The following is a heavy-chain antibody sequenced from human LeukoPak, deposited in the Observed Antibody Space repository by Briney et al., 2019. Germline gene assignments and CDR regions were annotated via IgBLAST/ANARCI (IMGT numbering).Heavy chain of an antibody. CDR2: FSGSGGST. D-gene: IGHD4-23*01. CDR3: ARGYGGNSYNDY. J-gene: IGHJ4*02. CDR1: GYTFSSYA. Sequence: GGSLRLSCAASGYTFSSYAMSWVRQAPGKGLEWVSAFSGSGGSTYYADSVKGRFTISRDNSKNTLYLQMNSLRAEDTAVYYCARGYGGNSYNDYWGQGTLVTVSS. V-gene: IGHV3-23*01.